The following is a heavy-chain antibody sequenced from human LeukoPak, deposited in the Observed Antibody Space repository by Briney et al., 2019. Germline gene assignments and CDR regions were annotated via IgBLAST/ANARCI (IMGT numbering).Heavy chain of an antibody. CDR1: GGSISSGSYY. V-gene: IGHV4-61*02. J-gene: IGHJ6*03. Sequence: SQTLSLTCTVSGGSISSGSYYWSWIRQPAGKGLEWIRRIYTSGSTNYNPSLKSRVTISVDTSKNQFSLKLSSVTAADTAVYYCARDIYYYYYMDVWGKGTTVTVSS. CDR2: IYTSGST. CDR3: ARDIYYYYYMDV.